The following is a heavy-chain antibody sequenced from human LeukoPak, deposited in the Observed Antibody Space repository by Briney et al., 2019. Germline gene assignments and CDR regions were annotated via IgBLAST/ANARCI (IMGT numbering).Heavy chain of an antibody. D-gene: IGHD6-13*01. CDR1: GDSVSSDSAA. CDR3: ARDPSRGIAATVTSRPLYYFDY. J-gene: IGHJ4*02. V-gene: IGHV6-1*01. CDR2: TYYRSKWYN. Sequence: SQTLSLTCAISGDSVSSDSAAWNWIGQSPSRGLEWLGRTYYRSKWYNDYALSVKSRITINPDTSANQFSLQLNSVTPEDTAVYYCARDPSRGIAATVTSRPLYYFDYWGQGTLVTVSS.